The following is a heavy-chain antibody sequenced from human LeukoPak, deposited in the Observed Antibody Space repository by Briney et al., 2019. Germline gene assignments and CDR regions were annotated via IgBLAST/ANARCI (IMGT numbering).Heavy chain of an antibody. CDR3: SRAAAADYYYYYGMDV. Sequence: SETLSLTCTVSGGSISSYYWTWIRQPAGKGLEWIGRFYTSGSANYNPSLKSRVTISVDTSKNQFSLKLSSVTAADTAVYYCSRAAAADYYYYYGMDVWGQGTTVTVSS. CDR2: FYTSGSA. V-gene: IGHV4-4*07. CDR1: GGSISSYY. D-gene: IGHD6-13*01. J-gene: IGHJ6*02.